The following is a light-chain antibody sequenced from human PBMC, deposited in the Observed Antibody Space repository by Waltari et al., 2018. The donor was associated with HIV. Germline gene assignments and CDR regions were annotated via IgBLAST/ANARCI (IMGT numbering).Light chain of an antibody. J-gene: IGKJ4*01. Sequence: VTITCRANQTISTYLVWYQQKPGKGPQLLIFGASTLQTGVPSRFSGSGSGTEFVLTITSVQSEDFATYYCQQVNSYPLTFGGGTKVEVK. CDR3: QQVNSYPLT. CDR1: QTISTY. CDR2: GAS. V-gene: IGKV1-9*01.